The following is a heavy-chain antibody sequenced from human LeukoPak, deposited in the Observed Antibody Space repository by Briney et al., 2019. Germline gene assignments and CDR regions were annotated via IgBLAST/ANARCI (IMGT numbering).Heavy chain of an antibody. CDR1: GYTFTSYG. CDR3: ARDGKYRSSTSCYSPMDY. Sequence: PGASVKVSCKASGYTFTSYGISWVRQAPGQGLEWMGWISAYNGNTNYAQKLQGRVTMTTDTSTSTAYMELRSLRSDDTAVYYCARDGKYRSSTSCYSPMDYWGQGTLVTVSS. D-gene: IGHD2-2*01. CDR2: ISAYNGNT. V-gene: IGHV1-18*01. J-gene: IGHJ4*02.